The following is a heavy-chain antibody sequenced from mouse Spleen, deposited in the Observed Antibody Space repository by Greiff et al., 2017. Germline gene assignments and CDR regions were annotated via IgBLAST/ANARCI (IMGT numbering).Heavy chain of an antibody. Sequence: EVQLQQSGTVLVRPGASVKMSCKTSGYTFTSYWMHWVKQRPGQGLEWIGAIYPGNSDTSYNQKFKGKAKLTAVTSASTAYMELSSLTNEDSAVYYCTNYYGSSYDWYFDVWGAGTTVTVSS. CDR3: TNYYGSSYDWYFDV. CDR2: IYPGNSDT. D-gene: IGHD1-1*01. CDR1: GYTFTSYW. V-gene: IGHV1-5*01. J-gene: IGHJ1*01.